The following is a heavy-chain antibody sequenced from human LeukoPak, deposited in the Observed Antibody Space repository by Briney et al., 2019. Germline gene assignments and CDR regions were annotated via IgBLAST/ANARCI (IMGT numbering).Heavy chain of an antibody. CDR3: ARDLGYSGFDWAP. D-gene: IGHD5-12*01. J-gene: IGHJ5*02. CDR1: GGSISSGGYS. Sequence: PSQTLSLTCAVSGGSISSGGYSWSWIRQPPGKGLEWTGYIYHSGSTYYNPSLKSRVTISVDTSKNQFSLNLTSVTAADAAVYYCARDLGYSGFDWAPWGQGTLVTVSS. CDR2: IYHSGST. V-gene: IGHV4-30-2*01.